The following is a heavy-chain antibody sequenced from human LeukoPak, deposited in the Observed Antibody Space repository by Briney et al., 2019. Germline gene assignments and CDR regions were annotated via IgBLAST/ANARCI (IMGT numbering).Heavy chain of an antibody. V-gene: IGHV4-30-4*01. Sequence: PSETLSLTCTVSGGSISSANYYWNWIRQPPGKGLEYIGYIYYSGSTYDSPSLKGRVTISLDTSKNQFSLKLRSVTAADTAVYYCARAPEPGGINMYGGIMMNWFDPWGQGTLVTVSS. CDR3: ARAPEPGGINMYGGIMMNWFDP. J-gene: IGHJ5*02. D-gene: IGHD3-16*01. CDR1: GGSISSANYY. CDR2: IYYSGST.